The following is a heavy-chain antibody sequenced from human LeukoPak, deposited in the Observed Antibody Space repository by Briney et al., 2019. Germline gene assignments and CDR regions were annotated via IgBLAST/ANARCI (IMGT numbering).Heavy chain of an antibody. CDR3: ARQTATYDLDY. D-gene: IGHD3-3*01. CDR1: GFIFSNYG. CDR2: IWHDGSKK. Sequence: GGSLRLSCAASGFIFSNYGFHWVRQAPGKGLEWVGVIWHDGSKKYYGDSVKGRFTISRDNSKNTLYLQMSSLRVEDTAVYYCARQTATYDLDYWGQGTLVTVSS. J-gene: IGHJ4*02. V-gene: IGHV3-33*01.